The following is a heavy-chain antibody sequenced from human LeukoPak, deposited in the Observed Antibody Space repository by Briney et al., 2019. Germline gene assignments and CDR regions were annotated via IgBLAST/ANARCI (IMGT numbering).Heavy chain of an antibody. CDR3: ATYSGYDSY. V-gene: IGHV3-30*03. D-gene: IGHD5-12*01. J-gene: IGHJ4*02. Sequence: GGSLRLSCAASGFTFTNYVMHWVRQAPGQGLEWVALISYDGTKKYYADSVKGRFTVSRDNSKNPLYLQMYSLRAEDTATYYCATYSGYDSYWGQGTLVTVSS. CDR2: ISYDGTKK. CDR1: GFTFTNYV.